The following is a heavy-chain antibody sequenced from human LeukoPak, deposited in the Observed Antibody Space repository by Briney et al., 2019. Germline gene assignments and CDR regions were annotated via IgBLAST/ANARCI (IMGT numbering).Heavy chain of an antibody. CDR3: VRQRTLTTFGIDN. CDR2: IYPDDSNT. D-gene: IGHD3-16*01. J-gene: IGHJ4*02. CDR1: GYSFPSYW. Sequence: GESLKISFQASGYSFPSYWIGWVRPMSGKGREWVGVIYPDDSNTRYSPSFEGQVTLSADKSVNTAYLQWSSLKASDTAIYYCVRQRTLTTFGIDNWGQGTLVTVSS. V-gene: IGHV5-51*01.